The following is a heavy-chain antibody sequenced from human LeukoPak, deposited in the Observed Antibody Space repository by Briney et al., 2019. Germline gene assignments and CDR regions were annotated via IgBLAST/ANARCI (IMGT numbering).Heavy chain of an antibody. CDR1: GFTLSSYD. V-gene: IGHV3-13*04. CDR3: AKVGFSEMEWLLYSDH. CDR2: IGTAGDT. D-gene: IGHD3-3*01. Sequence: GGSLRLSCAASGFTLSSYDMHWVRQATGKGLEWVSGIGTAGDTYYSGSVKGRFTISRENAKNSLYLQMNILRAGDTAVYYCAKVGFSEMEWLLYSDHWGQGTLVTVSS. J-gene: IGHJ4*02.